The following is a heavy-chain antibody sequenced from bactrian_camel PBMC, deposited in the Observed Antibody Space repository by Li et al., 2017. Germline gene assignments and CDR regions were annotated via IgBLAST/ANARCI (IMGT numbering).Heavy chain of an antibody. Sequence: VQLVESGGGSVQAGGSLTLSCSASGHTYSTNCLGWFRQAPGTKREGVAAMTTDGDHTYVADSVKGRFSISQGNARNVVQLRMKTLKPEDTAMYYCAAAEDCLPVELGAGFGDEWRYWGQGTQVTVS. V-gene: IGHV3S54*01. CDR1: GHTYSTNC. J-gene: IGHJ4*01. CDR3: AAAEDCLPVELGAGFGDEWRY. D-gene: IGHD5*01. CDR2: MTTDGDHT.